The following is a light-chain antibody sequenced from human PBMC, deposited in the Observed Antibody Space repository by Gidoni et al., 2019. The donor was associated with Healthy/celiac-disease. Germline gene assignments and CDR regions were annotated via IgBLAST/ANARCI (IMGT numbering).Light chain of an antibody. CDR1: NIGSNS. Sequence: CGGNNIGSNSVHWYQQKPGQAPVLVVYDDSDRPSGIPERFSGSNPGNTATLTISRVEAGDEADYYCQVWDSSSDHSLFGGGTKLTVL. CDR2: DDS. CDR3: QVWDSSSDHSL. V-gene: IGLV3-21*02. J-gene: IGLJ2*01.